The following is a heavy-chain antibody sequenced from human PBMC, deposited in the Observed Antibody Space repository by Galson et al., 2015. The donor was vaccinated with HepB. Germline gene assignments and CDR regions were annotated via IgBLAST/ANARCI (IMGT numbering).Heavy chain of an antibody. CDR2: LYSRGAT. CDR1: GFTVSNHY. Sequence: SLRLSCAASGFTVSNHYMNWVRQAPGKGLEGVSVLYSRGATHYTNSGKGRFPTSRENSKNTVYLKMNSWRVEDTAVYYCARDRGIAADVSSAYYYHGIDVWGQGTTVTVSS. J-gene: IGHJ6*02. V-gene: IGHV3-53*01. CDR3: ARDRGIAADVSSAYYYHGIDV. D-gene: IGHD6-13*01.